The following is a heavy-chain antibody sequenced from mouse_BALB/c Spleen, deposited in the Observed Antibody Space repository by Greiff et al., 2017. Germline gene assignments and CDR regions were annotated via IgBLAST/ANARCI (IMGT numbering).Heavy chain of an antibody. J-gene: IGHJ1*01. D-gene: IGHD2-3*01. CDR2: ISDGGSYT. V-gene: IGHV5-4*02. Sequence: EVQLVESGGGLVKPGGSLKLSCAASGFTFSDYYMYWVRQTPEKRLEWVATISDGGSYTYYPDSVKGRFTISRDNAKNNLYLQMSSLKSEDTAMYYCARDPADGYYPAVWGAGTTVTVSS. CDR3: ARDPADGYYPAV. CDR1: GFTFSDYY.